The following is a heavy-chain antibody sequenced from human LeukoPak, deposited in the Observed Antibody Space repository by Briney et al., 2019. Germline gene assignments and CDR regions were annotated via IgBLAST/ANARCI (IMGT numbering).Heavy chain of an antibody. CDR1: EYTFTSYD. J-gene: IGHJ4*02. Sequence: ASVKVSCKASEYTFTSYDMNWVRQATGQGLEWMGWMNPNSGNTGYAQKFQGRVTMTRNTSISTAYMELSSLRSEDTAVYYCATLRYFDWLQGSYYFDYWGQGTLVTVSS. CDR2: MNPNSGNT. V-gene: IGHV1-8*01. CDR3: ATLRYFDWLQGSYYFDY. D-gene: IGHD3-9*01.